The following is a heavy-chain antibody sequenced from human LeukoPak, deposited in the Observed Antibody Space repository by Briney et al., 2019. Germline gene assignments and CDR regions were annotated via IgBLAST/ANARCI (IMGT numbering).Heavy chain of an antibody. CDR1: GFTFSDYY. Sequence: KPGGSLRLSCAASGFTFSDYYMSWIRQAPGKGLEWISYISSSSTYTNYADSVKGRFTISRDNAKNSLYLQMNSLRAEDTAVYYCARDASYSSSWYRYYGMDVWGQGTTVTVSS. CDR3: ARDASYSSSWYRYYGMDV. D-gene: IGHD6-13*01. CDR2: ISSSSTYT. V-gene: IGHV3-11*06. J-gene: IGHJ6*02.